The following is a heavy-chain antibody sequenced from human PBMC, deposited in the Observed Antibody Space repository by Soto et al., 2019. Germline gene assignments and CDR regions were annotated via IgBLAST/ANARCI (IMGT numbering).Heavy chain of an antibody. Sequence: SVKVSCKASGGTFSSYAISWVRQAPGQGLEWMGGIIPIFGTAKYSQKFQGRVTITRDTSASTAYMELSSLRSEDTAVYYCARDQDYYDSSGYYLPSYWGQGTLVTVSS. CDR3: ARDQDYYDSSGYYLPSY. D-gene: IGHD3-22*01. J-gene: IGHJ4*02. V-gene: IGHV1-69*05. CDR1: GGTFSSYA. CDR2: IIPIFGTA.